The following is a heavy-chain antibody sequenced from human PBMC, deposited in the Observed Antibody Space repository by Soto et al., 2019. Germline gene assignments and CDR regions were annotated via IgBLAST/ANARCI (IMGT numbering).Heavy chain of an antibody. CDR3: TGDDVISLLHHYYYGIDL. Sequence: PGGSLRLSCAVSGSNLSRFAMHWVRQAPGRGLEWVTLISCDGSEEYYADSVKGRFTISRDDSQTTVHLQMNSLRAEDTAVYYCTGDDVISLLHHYYYGIDLCGKG. CDR1: GSNLSRFA. CDR2: ISCDGSEE. J-gene: IGHJ6*04. V-gene: IGHV3-30-3*01. D-gene: IGHD3-16*02.